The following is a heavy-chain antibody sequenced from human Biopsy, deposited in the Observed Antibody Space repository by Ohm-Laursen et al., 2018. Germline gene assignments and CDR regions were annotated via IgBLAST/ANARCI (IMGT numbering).Heavy chain of an antibody. J-gene: IGHJ4*02. CDR1: GGSISSST. Sequence: GTLSLTCTVSGGSISSSTTYYWAWLRQPPGKGLEWVSAISGSRGGTFYSESVKGRFTVSRDNSQNSLFLHMKSLRADDTAVYYCAKLGYSSEYDSSGEFDSWGQGTLVSVSS. V-gene: IGHV3-23*01. CDR2: ISGSRGGT. D-gene: IGHD3-22*01. CDR3: AKLGYSSEYDSSGEFDS.